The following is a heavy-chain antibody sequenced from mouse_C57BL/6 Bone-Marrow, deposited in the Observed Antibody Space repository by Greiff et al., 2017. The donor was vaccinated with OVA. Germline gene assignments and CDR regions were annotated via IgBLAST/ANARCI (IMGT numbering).Heavy chain of an antibody. J-gene: IGHJ4*01. CDR3: ATGYYAMDY. V-gene: IGHV5-4*01. CDR1: GFTFSSYA. CDR2: ISDGGSYT. Sequence: EVQRVESGGGLVKPGGSLKLSCAASGFTFSSYAMSWVRQTPEKRLEWVATISDGGSYTYYPDNVKGRFTISRDNAKNNLYLQMSHLKSEDTAMYYCATGYYAMDYWGQGTSVTVSS.